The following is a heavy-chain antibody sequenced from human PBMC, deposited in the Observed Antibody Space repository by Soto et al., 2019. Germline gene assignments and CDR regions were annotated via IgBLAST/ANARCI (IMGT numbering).Heavy chain of an antibody. D-gene: IGHD2-8*01. CDR3: ARDLAVGMVDY. Sequence: QVQLVQSGAEVKKPGASVKVSCKASGYTFTSYGISWARQAPRQGLERMGWITAYNGNTKYTQKLQRRVTMTTDTSTSTGYMELRSLRSDDTALYYCARDLAVGMVDYWGQGTLVTVSS. V-gene: IGHV1-18*01. CDR2: ITAYNGNT. CDR1: GYTFTSYG. J-gene: IGHJ4*02.